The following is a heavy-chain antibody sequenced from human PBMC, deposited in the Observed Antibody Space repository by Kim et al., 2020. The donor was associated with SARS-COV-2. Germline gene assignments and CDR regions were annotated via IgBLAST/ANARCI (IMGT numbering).Heavy chain of an antibody. V-gene: IGHV4-34*01. CDR2: INHSGST. J-gene: IGHJ3*02. CDR3: ARGHPYQLLWSRRFAFDI. D-gene: IGHD2-2*01. Sequence: SETLSLTCAVYGGSFSGYYWSWIRQPPGKGLEWIGEINHSGSTNYNPSLKSRVTISVDTSKNQFSLKLSSVTAADTAVYYCARGHPYQLLWSRRFAFDIWGQGTMVTVSS. CDR1: GGSFSGYY.